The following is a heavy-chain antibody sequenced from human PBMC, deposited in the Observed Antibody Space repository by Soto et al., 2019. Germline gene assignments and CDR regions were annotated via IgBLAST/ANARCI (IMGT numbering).Heavy chain of an antibody. CDR2: IYHSGST. J-gene: IGHJ6*02. CDR1: GGSIISSNW. D-gene: IGHD3-3*01. CDR3: ARVGFDFWSGYYNYYYGMDV. Sequence: SETLSLTCAVSGGSIISSNWWSWVRQTPGKGLEWIGEIYHSGSTNYNPSLKSRVTISVDKSKNQFSLKLSSVTAADTAVYYCARVGFDFWSGYYNYYYGMDVWGQGTTVTVSS. V-gene: IGHV4-4*02.